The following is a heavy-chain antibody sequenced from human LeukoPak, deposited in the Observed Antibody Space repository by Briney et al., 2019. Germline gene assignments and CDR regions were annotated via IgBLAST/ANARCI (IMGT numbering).Heavy chain of an antibody. V-gene: IGHV3-30*02. Sequence: GGSLRLSCAASGFTFSSYGMHWVRQAPGKGLEWVAFIRYDGSNKYYADSVKGRFTISRDNSKNTLYLQMNSLRAEDTAVYYCSKTYCGGDCPTTIDYSGQGTLVTVSS. J-gene: IGHJ4*02. CDR2: IRYDGSNK. CDR1: GFTFSSYG. D-gene: IGHD2-21*01. CDR3: SKTYCGGDCPTTIDY.